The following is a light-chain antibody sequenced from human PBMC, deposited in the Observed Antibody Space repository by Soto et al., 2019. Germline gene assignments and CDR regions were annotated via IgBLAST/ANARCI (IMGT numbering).Light chain of an antibody. CDR1: QTVSSSY. J-gene: IGKJ5*01. CDR2: GAS. CDR3: QQYGSSPIT. V-gene: IGKV3-20*01. Sequence: EVVLTQSPGTLSLSPGERATLSCRASQTVSSSYLAWYQQKPGQAPRLLIYGASRRATGIPDRFSGSGTETDFTLTISRLEPEDFAVYYCQQYGSSPITFGQGTRLEIK.